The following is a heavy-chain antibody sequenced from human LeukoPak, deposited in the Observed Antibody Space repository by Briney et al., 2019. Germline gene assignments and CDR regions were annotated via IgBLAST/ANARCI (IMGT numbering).Heavy chain of an antibody. J-gene: IGHJ4*02. D-gene: IGHD4/OR15-4a*01. Sequence: GGSLRLSCAASGFTFSSYAMNWVRQAPGKGLEWVSAISDSIVSTYYTDSVKGRFTISRDNPKDTLYLQMNNLRAEDTALYYCAAKHYGEYYFDYWGQGTLVTVSS. CDR2: ISDSIVST. CDR3: AAKHYGEYYFDY. V-gene: IGHV3-23*01. CDR1: GFTFSSYA.